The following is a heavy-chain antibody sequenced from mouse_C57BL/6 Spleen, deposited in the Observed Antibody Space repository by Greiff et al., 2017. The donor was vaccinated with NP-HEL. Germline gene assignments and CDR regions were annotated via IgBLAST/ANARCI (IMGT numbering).Heavy chain of an antibody. CDR2: IDPSDSET. J-gene: IGHJ4*01. Sequence: VKLQQPGAELVRPGSSVKLSCKASGYTFTSYWMHWVKQRPIQGLEWIGNIDPSDSETHYNQKFKDKATLTVDKSSSTAYMQLSSLTSEDSAVYYCARLYGNYPYAMDYWGQGTSVTVSS. V-gene: IGHV1-52*01. D-gene: IGHD2-1*01. CDR3: ARLYGNYPYAMDY. CDR1: GYTFTSYW.